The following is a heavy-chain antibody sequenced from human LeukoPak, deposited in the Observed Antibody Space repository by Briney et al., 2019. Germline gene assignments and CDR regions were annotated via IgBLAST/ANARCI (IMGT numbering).Heavy chain of an antibody. CDR1: GXTFSSFG. J-gene: IGHJ5*02. V-gene: IGHV3-33*01. D-gene: IGHD6-13*01. CDR3: VRGVGVSRFNYFDP. CDR2: IWYDASNK. Sequence: PGGSLRLSCAASGXTFSSFGMHWVRQAPGKGLEWVAVIWYDASNKYYADSVKGRFTISRDNSKNTLFLQMNSLRDDDTAVYYCVRGVGVSRFNYFDPWGQGTLVIVSS.